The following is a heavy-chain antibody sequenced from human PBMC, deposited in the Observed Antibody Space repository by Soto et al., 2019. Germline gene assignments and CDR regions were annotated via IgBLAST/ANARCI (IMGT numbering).Heavy chain of an antibody. V-gene: IGHV1-18*04. CDR1: GYTFTRYG. CDR3: ARGSIAVAGTEFDY. D-gene: IGHD6-19*01. Sequence: GASLKVSCKASGYTFTRYGISWVRHDPRQRLEWMGWISAYNSNTNYAQKPQGRVTMTTDTSTSTAYMELRSLRSDDTAVYYCARGSIAVAGTEFDYWGQGTLVTVSS. CDR2: ISAYNSNT. J-gene: IGHJ4*02.